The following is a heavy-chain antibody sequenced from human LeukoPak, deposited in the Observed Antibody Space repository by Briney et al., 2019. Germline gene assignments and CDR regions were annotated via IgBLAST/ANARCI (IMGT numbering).Heavy chain of an antibody. CDR1: GYTFTGYY. J-gene: IGHJ4*02. Sequence: ASVKVSCKASGYTFTGYYMHWVRQAPGQGLEWMGIINPSGGSTSYAQKFQGRVTMTRDMSTSTVYMELSSLRSEDTAVYYCARAGRDRYYYDSSGYYIGYFDYWGQGTLVTVSS. V-gene: IGHV1-46*01. D-gene: IGHD3-22*01. CDR2: INPSGGST. CDR3: ARAGRDRYYYDSSGYYIGYFDY.